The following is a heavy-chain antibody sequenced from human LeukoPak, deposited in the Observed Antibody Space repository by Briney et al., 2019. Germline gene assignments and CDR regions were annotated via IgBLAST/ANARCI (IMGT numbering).Heavy chain of an antibody. D-gene: IGHD6-13*01. CDR1: GLTFDDYA. J-gene: IGHJ5*02. CDR3: AKGLSSSWSNWFDP. CDR2: ISWNSGSI. V-gene: IGHV3-9*01. Sequence: GRSLRLSCAASGLTFDDYAMHWVRQAPGKGLEWVSGISWNSGSIGYADSVKGRFTISRDNAKNSLYLQMNSLRAEDTALYYCAKGLSSSWSNWFDPWGQGTLVTVSS.